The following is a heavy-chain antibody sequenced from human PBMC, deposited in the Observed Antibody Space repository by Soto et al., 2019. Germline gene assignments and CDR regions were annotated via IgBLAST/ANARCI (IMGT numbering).Heavy chain of an antibody. Sequence: VQLVESGGGVVQPGRSLRLSCAASGFTFSSYAMHWVRQAPGKGLEWVAVISYDGSNKYYADSVKGRFTISRDNSKNTLYLQMNSLRAEDTAVYYCARDPGGYDWENDYWGQGTLVTVSS. CDR3: ARDPGGYDWENDY. J-gene: IGHJ4*02. CDR2: ISYDGSNK. D-gene: IGHD5-12*01. CDR1: GFTFSSYA. V-gene: IGHV3-30-3*01.